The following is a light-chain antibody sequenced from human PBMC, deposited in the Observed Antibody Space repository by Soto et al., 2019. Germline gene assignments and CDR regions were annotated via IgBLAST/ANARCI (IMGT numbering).Light chain of an antibody. Sequence: EIVLTQSPGTLSLSPGERATLSCRASQSVSSSYLAWYQQKPGQAPRLLIYGASSRATGIPDRFSGSGSGTDFTLNISRLEPEDCAVYYCQQYGSSPQTFGQGTKVEIK. CDR1: QSVSSSY. CDR3: QQYGSSPQT. V-gene: IGKV3-20*01. J-gene: IGKJ1*01. CDR2: GAS.